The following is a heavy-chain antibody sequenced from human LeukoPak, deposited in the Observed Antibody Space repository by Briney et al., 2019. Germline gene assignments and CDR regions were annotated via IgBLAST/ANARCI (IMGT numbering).Heavy chain of an antibody. J-gene: IGHJ4*02. Sequence: SETLSLTCTVSGGSISSSSYYWGWIRQPPGKGLEWIGSIYYSGSTYYNPSLKSRVTISVDTSKNQFSLKLSSVTAADTAVYYCARLDILTGYCFFDYWGQGTLVTVSS. V-gene: IGHV4-39*01. D-gene: IGHD3-9*01. CDR3: ARLDILTGYCFFDY. CDR2: IYYSGST. CDR1: GGSISSSSYY.